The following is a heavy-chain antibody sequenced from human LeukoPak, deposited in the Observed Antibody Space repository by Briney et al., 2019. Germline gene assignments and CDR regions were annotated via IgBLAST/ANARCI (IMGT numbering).Heavy chain of an antibody. Sequence: PGGSLRLSCAASGFTFDDYAMHWVRQAPGKGLEWVSGISWNSGSIGYADSVKGRFTISRDNAKNSLYLQMNSLRAEDTALYYCAKDISLENWGQGTLVTVSS. J-gene: IGHJ4*02. CDR1: GFTFDDYA. CDR3: AKDISLEN. V-gene: IGHV3-9*01. CDR2: ISWNSGSI.